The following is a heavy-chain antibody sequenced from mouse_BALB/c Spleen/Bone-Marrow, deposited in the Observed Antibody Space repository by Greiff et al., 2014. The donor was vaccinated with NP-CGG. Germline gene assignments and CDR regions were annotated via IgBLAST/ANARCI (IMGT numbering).Heavy chain of an antibody. Sequence: QVQLQQSGADLVKPGASVKISCKATGYRFNSYWIEWVKQRPGHGLEWIGEILPGSGSTNFNEKFKGKATFTAYTSSNTAYMQISSLTSEDSAVYYCARLGIRSFDYWGQAPLSQSPQ. CDR2: ILPGSGST. CDR3: ARLGIRSFDY. V-gene: IGHV1-9*01. D-gene: IGHD3-1*01. J-gene: IGHJ2*01. CDR1: GYRFNSYW.